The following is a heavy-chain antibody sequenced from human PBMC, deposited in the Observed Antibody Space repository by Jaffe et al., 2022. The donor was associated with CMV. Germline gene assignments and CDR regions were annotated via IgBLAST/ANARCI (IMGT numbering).Heavy chain of an antibody. V-gene: IGHV3-23*01. Sequence: EVQLLESGGGLVQPGGSLRLSCAASGFTFSSFAMSWVRQAPGKGLEWVSAISASGDIIHYADSVKGRFTISRDNSASTLYLQMKSLRAEDMAVYYCVRDLALGHYWGQGILVTVSS. CDR1: GFTFSSFA. CDR2: ISASGDII. D-gene: IGHD3-3*02. J-gene: IGHJ4*02. CDR3: VRDLALGHY.